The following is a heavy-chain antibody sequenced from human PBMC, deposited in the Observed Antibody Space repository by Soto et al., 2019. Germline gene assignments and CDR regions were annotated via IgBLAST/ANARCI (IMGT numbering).Heavy chain of an antibody. D-gene: IGHD3-3*01. Sequence: GGSLRLSCSASGFTFTSYAMSWVRQAPGKGLEWVSGISGSGGDTKSADSVKGRFTISRDNFKNMLYLQMNSLRAEDTAVYYSAKHNFWTFYKTGLDSWGQETRVTVSS. CDR1: GFTFTSYA. J-gene: IGHJ4*02. CDR2: ISGSGGDT. CDR3: AKHNFWTFYKTGLDS. V-gene: IGHV3-23*01.